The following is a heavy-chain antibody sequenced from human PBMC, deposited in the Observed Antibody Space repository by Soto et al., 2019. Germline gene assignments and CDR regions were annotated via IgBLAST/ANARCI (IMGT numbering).Heavy chain of an antibody. CDR1: GYTFTNYG. V-gene: IGHV1-18*01. Sequence: QVQVVQSGDEVKKPGASVKVSCKASGYTFTNYGFSWVRQAPGQGREWMGGISGYNGNTKYAEKFQGRVTMTTDTSTSTAHMELRSLRSDDTAVYYCAREGQAPYYYYGMDVWGQGTAVTVSS. J-gene: IGHJ6*02. CDR3: AREGQAPYYYYGMDV. CDR2: ISGYNGNT.